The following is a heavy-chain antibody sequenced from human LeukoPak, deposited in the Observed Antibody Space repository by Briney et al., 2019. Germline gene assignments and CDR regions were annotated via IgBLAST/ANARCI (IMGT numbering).Heavy chain of an antibody. J-gene: IGHJ4*02. V-gene: IGHV1-8*01. CDR3: GRVAQHRYYYDTSAYRYYFDY. CDR1: GYTFTSAD. D-gene: IGHD3-22*01. CDR2: MNPNSGNT. Sequence: ASVKVSCKASGYTFTSADINWVRQATGQGLEWMGWMNPNSGNTGYAQKFQGRVTMTTDTSTSTAYMELRSLRSDDTAVYYCGRVAQHRYYYDTSAYRYYFDYWGQGTLVTVSS.